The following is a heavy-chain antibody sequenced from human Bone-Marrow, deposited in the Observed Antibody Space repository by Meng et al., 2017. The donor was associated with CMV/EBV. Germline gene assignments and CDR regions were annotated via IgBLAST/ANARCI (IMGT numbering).Heavy chain of an antibody. CDR1: GGSISSGDYY. V-gene: IGHV4-61*08. CDR3: AIFHSGSYWGSFDY. Sequence: SETLSLTCTVSGGSISSGDYYWSWIRQPPGKGLEWIGYIYYSGSTNYNPSLKSRVTISVDTSKNQFSLKLSSVTAADTAVYYCAIFHSGSYWGSFDYWGQGTLVTVSS. J-gene: IGHJ4*02. D-gene: IGHD1-26*01. CDR2: IYYSGST.